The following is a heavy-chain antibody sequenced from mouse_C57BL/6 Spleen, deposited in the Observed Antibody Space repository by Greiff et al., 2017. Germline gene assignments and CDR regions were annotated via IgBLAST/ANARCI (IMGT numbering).Heavy chain of an antibody. D-gene: IGHD2-4*01. V-gene: IGHV5-6*01. CDR1: GFTFSSYG. Sequence: EVNLVESGGDLVKPGGSLKLSCAASGFTFSSYGMSWVRQTPDKRLEWVATISSGGSYTYYPDSVKGRFPISRDNAKNTLYLQMSILKSEDTAMYYCARHETTMITTLYYYAMDYWGQGTSVTVSS. CDR2: ISSGGSYT. J-gene: IGHJ4*01. CDR3: ARHETTMITTLYYYAMDY.